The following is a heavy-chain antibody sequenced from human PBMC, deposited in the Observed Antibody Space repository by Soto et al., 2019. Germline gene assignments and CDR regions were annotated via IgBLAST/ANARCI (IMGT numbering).Heavy chain of an antibody. CDR2: ISYDGSNK. D-gene: IGHD2-15*01. V-gene: IGHV3-30-3*01. CDR3: ARDLILVVVAATDYYGMDV. Sequence: GRSLRLSCAAGGVTLSSYAMHWVRQAQGKGLDWVEVISYDGSNKYYADSVKGRFTISRDNSKITLYLQMNSLRAEDTAVYYCARDLILVVVAATDYYGMDVWGQGTTVTV. J-gene: IGHJ6*02. CDR1: GVTLSSYA.